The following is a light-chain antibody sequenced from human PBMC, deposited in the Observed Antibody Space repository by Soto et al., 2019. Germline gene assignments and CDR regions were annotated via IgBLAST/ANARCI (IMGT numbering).Light chain of an antibody. CDR2: WAS. CDR1: QSVLYSSNNKNY. CDR3: KQYYSTPFT. J-gene: IGKJ3*01. V-gene: IGKV4-1*01. Sequence: DIVMTQSPDSLAVSLGERATINCKSSQSVLYSSNNKNYLAWYQQKPGQPPKLLIYWASTRESGVPARFSGSGSGTDFTLTISRLQAEDVAVYYCKQYYSTPFTFGPGTKVDIK.